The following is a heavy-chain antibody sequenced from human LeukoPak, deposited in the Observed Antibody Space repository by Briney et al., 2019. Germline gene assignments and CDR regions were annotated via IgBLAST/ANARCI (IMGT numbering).Heavy chain of an antibody. CDR3: AKDRIAAAGMGALVY. CDR1: GFTFSGYW. V-gene: IGHV3-74*01. CDR2: INSDGNSP. Sequence: GGSLRLSCAASGFTFSGYWMHWVRHGPGKGLVWDARINSDGNSPTYADSVKGRFTISRDNAKNTLYLQMNSLRAEDTAVYYCAKDRIAAAGMGALVYWGQGTLVTVSS. D-gene: IGHD6-13*01. J-gene: IGHJ4*02.